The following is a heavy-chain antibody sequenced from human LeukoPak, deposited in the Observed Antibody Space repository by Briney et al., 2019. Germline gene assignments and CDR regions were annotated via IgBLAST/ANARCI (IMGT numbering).Heavy chain of an antibody. CDR3: ARSGAGITMIGNWFDP. Sequence: PSETLSLTCTVSGGFISSYYWSWIRQPAGKGLEWIGRIYTSGSTNYNPSLKSRVTMSVDTSKNQFSLKLSSVTAADTAVYYCARSGAGITMIGNWFDPWGQGTLVTVSS. CDR1: GGFISSYY. D-gene: IGHD3-22*01. J-gene: IGHJ5*02. CDR2: IYTSGST. V-gene: IGHV4-4*07.